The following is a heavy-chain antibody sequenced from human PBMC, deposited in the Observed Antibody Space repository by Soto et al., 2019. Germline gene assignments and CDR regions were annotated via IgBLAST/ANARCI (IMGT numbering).Heavy chain of an antibody. CDR3: ARVSGTGLYTYGLDY. J-gene: IGHJ4*02. CDR1: GGTFSSYA. CDR2: IIPVFGTG. Sequence: QVQLVQSGAEVKRPGSSVKVSCKASGGTFSSYAISWVRQAPAQGLEWMGGIIPVFGTGIYAQKLQGRVTITAHKSTNTAYTERSSLRYEDTAVYFCARVSGTGLYTYGLDYWGQGTVVTVSS. D-gene: IGHD3-9*01. V-gene: IGHV1-69*06.